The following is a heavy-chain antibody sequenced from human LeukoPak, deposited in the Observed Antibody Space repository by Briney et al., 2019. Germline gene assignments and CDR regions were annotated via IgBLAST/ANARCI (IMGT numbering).Heavy chain of an antibody. V-gene: IGHV1-69*05. Sequence: SVKVTCKASGGTFSSYAISWVRQAPGQGLEWMGGIIPIFGTANYAQKFQGRVTITTDESTSTAYMELSSLRSEDTAVYYCVRVWMGYSGYDSQVSPNWFDPWGQGTLVTVSS. CDR1: GGTFSSYA. J-gene: IGHJ5*02. D-gene: IGHD5-12*01. CDR2: IIPIFGTA. CDR3: VRVWMGYSGYDSQVSPNWFDP.